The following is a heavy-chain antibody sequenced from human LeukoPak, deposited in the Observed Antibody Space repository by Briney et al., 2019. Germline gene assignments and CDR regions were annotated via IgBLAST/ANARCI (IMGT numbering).Heavy chain of an antibody. D-gene: IGHD3-22*01. J-gene: IGHJ4*02. Sequence: ASVKVSCKASGYTFTSYYMHWVRQAPRQGLAWMGIINPSGGSTSYAQKFQGRVTMTRDTSTSTVYMELSSLRSEDTAVYYCAREIIADYYDSSGYYVNWGQGTLVTVSS. CDR2: INPSGGST. CDR1: GYTFTSYY. CDR3: AREIIADYYDSSGYYVN. V-gene: IGHV1-46*01.